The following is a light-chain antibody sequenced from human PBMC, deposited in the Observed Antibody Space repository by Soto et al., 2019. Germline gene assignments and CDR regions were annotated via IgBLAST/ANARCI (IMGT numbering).Light chain of an antibody. CDR3: IHRT. CDR1: QSISSW. J-gene: IGKJ1*01. CDR2: KAS. Sequence: DIQMTQSPSTLSASIGDRVTITCRASQSISSWLGWYQQKPGKAPKLLIYKASSLESGVPSRFSGSGSGTEFTHTISRLQPDDFATYYCIHRTFGQGTKV. V-gene: IGKV1-5*03.